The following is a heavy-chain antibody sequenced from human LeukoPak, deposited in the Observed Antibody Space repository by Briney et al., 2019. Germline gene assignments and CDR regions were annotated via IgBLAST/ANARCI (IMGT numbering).Heavy chain of an antibody. CDR1: GYSISSGYY. CDR2: IYHSGST. J-gene: IGHJ4*02. CDR3: ARHLVPAATRSFDY. D-gene: IGHD2-2*01. V-gene: IGHV4-38-2*01. Sequence: SETLSLTCAVSGYSISSGYYWGWIRQPPGKGLEWIGSIYHSGSTYYNPSLKSRVTISVDTSKNQFSLKLSSVTAADTAVYYCARHLVPAATRSFDYWGQGTLVTVSS.